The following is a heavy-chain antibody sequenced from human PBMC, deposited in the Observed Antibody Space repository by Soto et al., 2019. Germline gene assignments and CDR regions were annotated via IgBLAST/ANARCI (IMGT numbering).Heavy chain of an antibody. J-gene: IGHJ4*02. CDR3: ARDWPHFDF. Sequence: SETLSLTCTVSGGSISTYYWSWVRQPPGKGLEWIGYIYYSGNTIYNPSLKSRVTLSVDTSKNQFSLKLSSVTAADTAVYYCARDWPHFDFWGRGTLVTVSS. CDR2: IYYSGNT. V-gene: IGHV4-59*01. CDR1: GGSISTYY.